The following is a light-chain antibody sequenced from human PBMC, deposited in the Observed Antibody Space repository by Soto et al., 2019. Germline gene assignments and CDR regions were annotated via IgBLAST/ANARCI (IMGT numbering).Light chain of an antibody. J-gene: IGLJ1*01. CDR2: EVS. CDR3: SSYSAASSLLV. CDR1: RTDIGGYDL. V-gene: IGLV2-14*01. Sequence: AGLTQPASVSGSPGQTITISCTGTRTDIGGYDLVSWYQHHPGKAPKLLIHEVSNRPSGISTRFSGSKSDNVASLTISGLRAEDESDYFCSSYSAASSLLVFGRGTQVTV.